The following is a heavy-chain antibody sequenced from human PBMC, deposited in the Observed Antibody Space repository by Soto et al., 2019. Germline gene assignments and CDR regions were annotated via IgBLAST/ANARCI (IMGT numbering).Heavy chain of an antibody. CDR2: VYYSGSP. CDR1: GASISSYY. Sequence: PXGTLSLTCTVSGASISSYYWSWIRQPPGKGLEWIGYVYYSGSPDYNASLKSRVTISLDTSKNQVSLKLSSVTAADTAVYYCAREGSVGWYYFDYWGQGALVTVSS. J-gene: IGHJ4*02. D-gene: IGHD6-19*01. V-gene: IGHV4-59*01. CDR3: AREGSVGWYYFDY.